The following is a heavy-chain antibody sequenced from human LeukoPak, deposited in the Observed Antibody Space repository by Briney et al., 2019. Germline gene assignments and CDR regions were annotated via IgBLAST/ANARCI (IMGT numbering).Heavy chain of an antibody. CDR3: ARDRSYPSAFDI. D-gene: IGHD3-10*01. CDR1: GFIVSSNY. V-gene: IGHV3-53*01. J-gene: IGHJ3*02. CDR2: IYSGGST. Sequence: GGSLRLSCVASGFIVSSNYMSWVRQAPGKGLEWVSIIYSGGSTYYVDSVKGRFTISRDNSKNTLYLQMSSLRAEDTAIYYCARDRSYPSAFDIWGQGTMVTVSS.